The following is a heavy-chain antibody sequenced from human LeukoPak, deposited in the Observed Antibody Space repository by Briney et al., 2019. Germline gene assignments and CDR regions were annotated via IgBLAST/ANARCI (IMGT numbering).Heavy chain of an antibody. V-gene: IGHV3-23*01. CDR3: AVSVRFERVWHFFNN. CDR1: GFTVSSNY. J-gene: IGHJ4*02. D-gene: IGHD3-9*01. Sequence: GGSLRLSCAASGFTVSSNYMSWVRQAPGKGLEWVSGIGESGSNTYYADSVKGRFTISRDNYKNMVFLQMKSLRAEDTAVYYCAVSVRFERVWHFFNNWGQGTQVTVSS. CDR2: IGESGSNT.